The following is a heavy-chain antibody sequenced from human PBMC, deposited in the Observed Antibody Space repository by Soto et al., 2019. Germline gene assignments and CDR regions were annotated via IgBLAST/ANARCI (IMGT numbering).Heavy chain of an antibody. CDR1: GFTFSSYA. Sequence: GESLKISCAASGFTFSSYAMSWVRQAPGKGLEWVSAISGSGGSTYYADSVKGRFTISRDNSKNTLYLQMNSLRAEDTAVYYCAKGLSKPPKHIFDYWGQGTLVTVSS. CDR2: ISGSGGST. D-gene: IGHD3-16*01. V-gene: IGHV3-23*01. J-gene: IGHJ4*02. CDR3: AKGLSKPPKHIFDY.